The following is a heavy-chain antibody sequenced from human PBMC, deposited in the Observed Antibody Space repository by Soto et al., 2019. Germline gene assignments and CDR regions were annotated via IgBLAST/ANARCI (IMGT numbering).Heavy chain of an antibody. J-gene: IGHJ4*02. D-gene: IGHD3-9*01. CDR3: ARDVGLDSDDFFSY. CDR2: IRGDGGQT. Sequence: XGSLRLSCTASGFTFTSYGMDWVRQAPGKCLQWVSTIRGDGGQTHYTDSVKGRFSIPRDNSQNTVYLQMDSLRAEDTAMYFCARDVGLDSDDFFSYWGQGTQVTVFS. CDR1: GFTFTSYG. V-gene: IGHV3-23*01.